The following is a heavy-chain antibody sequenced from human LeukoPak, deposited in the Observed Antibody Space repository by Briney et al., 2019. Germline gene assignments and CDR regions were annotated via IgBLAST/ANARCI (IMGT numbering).Heavy chain of an antibody. CDR2: INRGGST. J-gene: IGHJ3*01. D-gene: IGHD1-26*01. CDR3: ARNGIIDAFDV. V-gene: IGHV4-34*01. CDR1: GGSFNDYY. Sequence: SETLSLTCAVYGGSFNDYYWSWIRQPPGKGLEWLGEINRGGSTNYSPSLKSRVTISVDTSKSQFSLKLTSVTAADTAVYYCARNGIIDAFDVWGQGTLVIVSS.